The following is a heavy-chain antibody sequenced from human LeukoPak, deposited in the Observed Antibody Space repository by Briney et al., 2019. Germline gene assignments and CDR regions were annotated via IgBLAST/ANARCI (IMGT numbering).Heavy chain of an antibody. V-gene: IGHV1-69*05. Sequence: SVKVSCKASGGTFSSYAISWVRQAPGQGLEWMGGIIPIFGTANYAQKFQGRVTITTDESTSTAYMELSSLRSEDTAVYYCARGSYYYDSSGYYPFDYWGQGALVTVSS. CDR1: GGTFSSYA. CDR3: ARGSYYYDSSGYYPFDY. CDR2: IIPIFGTA. D-gene: IGHD3-22*01. J-gene: IGHJ4*02.